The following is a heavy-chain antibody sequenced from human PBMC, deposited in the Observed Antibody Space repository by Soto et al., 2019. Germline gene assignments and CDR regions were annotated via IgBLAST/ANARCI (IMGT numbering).Heavy chain of an antibody. CDR2: ITGSGGST. Sequence: EVQLLESGGGLVQRGGSLRLSCAASGFTFSTYAMIWVRQAPGKGLEWVSVITGSGGSTYYEDSVKGRFTISRDTSKKTLFLQMNSLRAEDTAVYYCAKDRYGDYGGIDYWGQGTMVTVSS. CDR1: GFTFSTYA. J-gene: IGHJ4*02. V-gene: IGHV3-23*01. D-gene: IGHD4-17*01. CDR3: AKDRYGDYGGIDY.